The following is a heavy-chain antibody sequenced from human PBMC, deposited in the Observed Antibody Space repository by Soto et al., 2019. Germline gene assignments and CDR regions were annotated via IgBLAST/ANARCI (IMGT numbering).Heavy chain of an antibody. CDR3: ARTHRLVVGVPDS. Sequence: GGSLRLSCAASGSGFTFTTYAMSWVRQAPGKGLEWVSAINDNGISTYYADSVKGRFTISRDNSKNTLYLQMNSLRVEDTAVYYCARTHRLVVGVPDSWGQGTLVTAPQ. D-gene: IGHD2-15*01. V-gene: IGHV3-23*01. CDR1: GSGFTFTTYA. CDR2: INDNGIST. J-gene: IGHJ4*02.